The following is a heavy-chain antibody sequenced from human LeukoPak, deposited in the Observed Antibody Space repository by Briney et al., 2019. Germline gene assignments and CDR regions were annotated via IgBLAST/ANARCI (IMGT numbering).Heavy chain of an antibody. V-gene: IGHV3-21*01. CDR2: ISSSSSYI. CDR3: AREVDYSNYPSGIY. CDR1: GFTFGDYA. D-gene: IGHD4-11*01. Sequence: PGRSLRLSCTASGFTFGDYAMSWFRQAPGKGLEWVSSISSSSSYIYYADSVKGRFTISRDNAKNSLYLQMNSLRAEDTAVYYCAREVDYSNYPSGIYWGQGTLVTVSS. J-gene: IGHJ4*02.